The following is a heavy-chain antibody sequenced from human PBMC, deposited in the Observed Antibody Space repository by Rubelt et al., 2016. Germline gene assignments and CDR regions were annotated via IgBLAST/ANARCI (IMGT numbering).Heavy chain of an antibody. Sequence: RQAPGKGLEWVGRIKSKTDGGTTDYAAPVKGRFTISRDDSKNTLYLQMNSLKTEDTAGYYCTTDTGIAVAGTPYYYYYGMDVWGQGTTVTVSS. V-gene: IGHV3-15*07. J-gene: IGHJ6*02. D-gene: IGHD6-19*01. CDR3: TTDTGIAVAGTPYYYYYGMDV. CDR2: IKSKTDGGTT.